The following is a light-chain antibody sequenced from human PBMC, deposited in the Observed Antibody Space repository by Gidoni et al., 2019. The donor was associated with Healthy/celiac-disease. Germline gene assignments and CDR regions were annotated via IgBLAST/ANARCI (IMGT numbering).Light chain of an antibody. CDR3: AAWDDSLNGVV. CDR2: STN. Sequence: QSVLTQPPSASGTPGQRVTISCSGSSSNIGSNTVNWYQQPPGTAPKLLIYSTNKRPSGVPDRCSGSKSGTSASLAISGLQSEDEADYYCAAWDDSLNGVVFGGGTKLTVL. J-gene: IGLJ2*01. V-gene: IGLV1-44*01. CDR1: SSNIGSNT.